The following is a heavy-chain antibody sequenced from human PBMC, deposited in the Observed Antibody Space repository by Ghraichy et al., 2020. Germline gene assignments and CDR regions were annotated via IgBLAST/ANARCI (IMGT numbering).Heavy chain of an antibody. CDR2: ISYDGSNK. V-gene: IGHV3-30*18. Sequence: GGSLRLSCAASGFTFSSYGMHWVRQAPGKGLEWVAVISYDGSNKYYADSVKGRFTISRDNSKNTLYLQMNSLRAEDTAVYYCAKDQQGIFGVVNFDYWGQGTLVTVSS. D-gene: IGHD3-3*01. CDR3: AKDQQGIFGVVNFDY. J-gene: IGHJ4*02. CDR1: GFTFSSYG.